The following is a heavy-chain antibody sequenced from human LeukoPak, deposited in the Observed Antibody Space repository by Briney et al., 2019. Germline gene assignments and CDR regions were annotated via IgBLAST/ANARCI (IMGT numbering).Heavy chain of an antibody. Sequence: SETLSLTCTVSGDSISSGDYYWSWIRQPPGKGLEWIGYIYYSGSTYYNPSLKSRVTISVDTSKNQFSLKLSSVTAADTAVYYCARVPIEARPGVFDYWGQGTLVTVSS. CDR1: GDSISSGDYY. CDR2: IYYSGST. V-gene: IGHV4-30-4*01. J-gene: IGHJ4*02. D-gene: IGHD6-6*01. CDR3: ARVPIEARPGVFDY.